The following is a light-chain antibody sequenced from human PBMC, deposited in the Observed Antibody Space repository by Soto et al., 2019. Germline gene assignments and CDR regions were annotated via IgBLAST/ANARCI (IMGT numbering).Light chain of an antibody. CDR1: QSVDSR. V-gene: IGKV3-15*01. CDR2: GAS. Sequence: IVMTQSPATLPVSPGERATLSCRTSQSVDSRLAWYQHKPGQAPRLLIYGASNRATGIPARFSGSGSGTEFTLTIDSLQSDDFATYYCQHYNSYSEAFGQGTKVDI. CDR3: QHYNSYSEA. J-gene: IGKJ1*01.